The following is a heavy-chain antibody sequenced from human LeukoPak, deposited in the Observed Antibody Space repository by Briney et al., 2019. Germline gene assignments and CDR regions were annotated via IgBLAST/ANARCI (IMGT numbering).Heavy chain of an antibody. J-gene: IGHJ4*02. D-gene: IGHD4-17*01. V-gene: IGHV3-74*01. CDR3: ARASTTVPNLLDH. CDR2: IKGDGSST. CDR1: GFTFSTYW. Sequence: PAGSLRLSCAASGFTFSTYWMHWVRQAPGKGPVWVARIKGDGSSTIYADSVKGRFTISRDNSKNTLYLQTSSLRAEDTAVYYCARASTTVPNLLDHWGRGTLVTVSS.